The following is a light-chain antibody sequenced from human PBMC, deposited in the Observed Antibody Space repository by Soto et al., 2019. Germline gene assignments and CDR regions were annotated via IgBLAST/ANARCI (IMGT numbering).Light chain of an antibody. Sequence: EMVWTHSPGTLSLSPGERATLSFGASQSISSSYLSWYQQKPGQAPRLLIYGASTRATGIPDRFSGSGSGTEFTLTISNLQSEDFAVYFCQQYHNWPPITFGQGTRLEIK. CDR2: GAS. J-gene: IGKJ5*01. CDR3: QQYHNWPPIT. CDR1: QSISSSY. V-gene: IGKV3-20*01.